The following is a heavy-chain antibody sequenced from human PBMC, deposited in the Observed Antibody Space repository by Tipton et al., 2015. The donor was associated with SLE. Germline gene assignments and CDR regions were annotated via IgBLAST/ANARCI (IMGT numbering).Heavy chain of an antibody. CDR1: GFTLSAYN. Sequence: SLRLSCSASGFTLSAYNVNWVRQAPGKGLEWVSYISSSSTTIYYADSVRGRFTVSRDNAKNSLYLQMNNLGAEDTAVYYCSRAGAVRPPDYWGQGTLVTVSS. V-gene: IGHV3-48*01. J-gene: IGHJ4*02. CDR3: SRAGAVRPPDY. D-gene: IGHD6-6*01. CDR2: ISSSSTTI.